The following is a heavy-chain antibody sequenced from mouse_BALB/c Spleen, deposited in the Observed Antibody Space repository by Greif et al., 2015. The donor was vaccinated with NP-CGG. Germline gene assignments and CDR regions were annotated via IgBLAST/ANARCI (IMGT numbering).Heavy chain of an antibody. V-gene: IGHV1-14*01. CDR1: GYTFTSYV. J-gene: IGHJ2*01. Sequence: EVQLQESGPELVKPGASAKMSCKSSGYTFTSYVLHWVRQKPGQGLEWIGYINLYNDGTKYNEKFKGKATLTTDKSSSTAYMELSSLTSEDSAVYYCARRRYDLYYFDSWGQGTTLTVSS. D-gene: IGHD2-14*01. CDR2: INLYNDGT. CDR3: ARRRYDLYYFDS.